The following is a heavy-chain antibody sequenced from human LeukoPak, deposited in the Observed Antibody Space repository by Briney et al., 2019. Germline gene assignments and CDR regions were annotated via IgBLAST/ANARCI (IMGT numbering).Heavy chain of an antibody. D-gene: IGHD5-18*01. CDR2: INSDGSSI. CDR1: GFTFSSHW. J-gene: IGHJ6*02. Sequence: GGSLRLSCAASGFTFSSHWMHWVRQAPGKGLVWVSRINSDGSSISYADSVKGRFTISRDNAKNTLYLQMNSLRAEDTAVYYCARDAVDTANAVWGQGTTVTVSS. V-gene: IGHV3-74*01. CDR3: ARDAVDTANAV.